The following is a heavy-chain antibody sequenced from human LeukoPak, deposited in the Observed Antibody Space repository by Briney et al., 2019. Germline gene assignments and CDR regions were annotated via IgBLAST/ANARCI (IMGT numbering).Heavy chain of an antibody. Sequence: PSETLSLTCTVSGGSISSYYWSWIRQPPGKGLEWIGYIYYSGSTNYNPSLKSRVTISVDTSKNQFSLKLPSVTAADTAVYYCARGATIAAPLMSWGQGTLVIVSS. V-gene: IGHV4-59*08. CDR2: IYYSGST. CDR3: ARGATIAAPLMS. J-gene: IGHJ4*02. CDR1: GGSISSYY. D-gene: IGHD6-13*01.